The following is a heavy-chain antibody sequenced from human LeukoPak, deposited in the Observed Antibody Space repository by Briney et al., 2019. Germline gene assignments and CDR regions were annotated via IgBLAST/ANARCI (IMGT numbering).Heavy chain of an antibody. Sequence: SETLSLTCAVYGGSFSGYCWSWIRQPPGKGLEWIGEINHSGSTNYNPPLKSRVTISVDTSKNQFSLKLSFVTAADTAVYYCARGRDSSGYRGSYYYYGMDVWGQGTTVTVSS. V-gene: IGHV4-34*01. D-gene: IGHD3-22*01. CDR3: ARGRDSSGYRGSYYYYGMDV. CDR1: GGSFSGYC. CDR2: INHSGST. J-gene: IGHJ6*02.